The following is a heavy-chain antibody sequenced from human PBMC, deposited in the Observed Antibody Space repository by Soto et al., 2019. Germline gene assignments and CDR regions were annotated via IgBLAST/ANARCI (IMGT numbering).Heavy chain of an antibody. Sequence: SETLSLTCTVSGGSISSYYWSWIRQPPGKGLEWIGYIYYSGSTNYNPSLKSRVTISVDTSKNQFSLKQSSVTAADTAVYYCAREGEYSSGWPLLDYWGQGTLVTVSS. D-gene: IGHD6-19*01. V-gene: IGHV4-59*01. J-gene: IGHJ4*02. CDR2: IYYSGST. CDR3: AREGEYSSGWPLLDY. CDR1: GGSISSYY.